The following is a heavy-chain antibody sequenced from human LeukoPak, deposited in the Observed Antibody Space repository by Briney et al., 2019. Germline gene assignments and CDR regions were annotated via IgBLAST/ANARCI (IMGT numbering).Heavy chain of an antibody. CDR1: RYTFTDNY. J-gene: IGHJ3*02. V-gene: IGHV1-2*02. CDR3: ARSYGSGRRDAFDI. CDR2: INPNSGGA. D-gene: IGHD3-10*01. Sequence: ASVKVSCKASRYTFTDNYIHWVRQPPGQGLEWMGCINPNSGGANYARKFQGRVTITRGTSITTVYMELTRVRADDTAVYSCARSYGSGRRDAFDIWGQGTMVTVSS.